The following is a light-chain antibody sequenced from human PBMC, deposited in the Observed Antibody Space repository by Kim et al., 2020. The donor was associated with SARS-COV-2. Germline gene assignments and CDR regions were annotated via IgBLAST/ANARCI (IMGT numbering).Light chain of an antibody. Sequence: SPGERATLSCRASQSVSSSYLAWHQQKPGQAPRLLIYGASSRATGIPDRFSGSGSGTDFTLTISRLEPEDFAVYYCQQYGSSPLTFGGGTKVDIK. CDR1: QSVSSSY. CDR3: QQYGSSPLT. V-gene: IGKV3-20*01. CDR2: GAS. J-gene: IGKJ4*01.